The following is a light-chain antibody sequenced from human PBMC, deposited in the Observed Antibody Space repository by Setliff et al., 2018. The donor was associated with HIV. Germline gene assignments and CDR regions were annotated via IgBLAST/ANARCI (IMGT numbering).Light chain of an antibody. Sequence: QSALTQPRSVSGSPGQSVTLSCTGSSSDVGAYNYVSWYQQYPGKAPKLIIYDVSKRPSGVPDRFSGSKSGDTASLTISGLRSEDEADYYCCSYAGTYTYIFGSGTRSPS. CDR1: SSDVGAYNY. J-gene: IGLJ1*01. CDR3: CSYAGTYTYI. CDR2: DVS. V-gene: IGLV2-11*01.